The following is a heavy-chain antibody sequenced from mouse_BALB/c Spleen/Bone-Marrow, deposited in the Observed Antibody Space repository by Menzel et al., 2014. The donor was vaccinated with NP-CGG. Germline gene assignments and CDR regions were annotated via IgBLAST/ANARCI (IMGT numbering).Heavy chain of an antibody. J-gene: IGHJ4*01. CDR3: ARTYRPYALDY. CDR1: GFTFSDYY. Sequence: EVQGVESGGGLVKPGGSLKLSCAASGFTFSDYYMYWVRQTPDRRLEWVATISGGGDYTDYPDNVKGRFTISRDNAKNTLYLQTSSLKSEDTAMYYCARTYRPYALDYWGQGTSVTVSS. D-gene: IGHD2-14*01. V-gene: IGHV5-4*02. CDR2: ISGGGDYT.